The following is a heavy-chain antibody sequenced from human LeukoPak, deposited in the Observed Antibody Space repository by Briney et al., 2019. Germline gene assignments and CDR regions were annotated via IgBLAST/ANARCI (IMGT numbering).Heavy chain of an antibody. CDR2: INPDSGGT. J-gene: IGHJ5*01. Sequence: GASVKVSCKASGYSFIDYYMHWVRQAPGQGLEWMGWINPDSGGTHYAQKFQGRVTLTRDTSLSTAYMELSRLRSDDTAVYYCAKDISTHTEPPDWFDCWGQGTLVTVSS. D-gene: IGHD1-14*01. CDR1: GYSFIDYY. V-gene: IGHV1-2*02. CDR3: AKDISTHTEPPDWFDC.